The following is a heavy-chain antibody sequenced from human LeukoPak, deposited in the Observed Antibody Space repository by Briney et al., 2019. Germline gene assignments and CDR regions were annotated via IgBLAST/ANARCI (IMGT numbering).Heavy chain of an antibody. J-gene: IGHJ5*02. V-gene: IGHV4-4*02. D-gene: IGHD3-9*01. CDR1: SGSISSSNW. CDR3: ARVVRDYDILTGYPDWFDP. Sequence: SGTLSLTCAVSSGSISSSNWWSWVRQPPGKGLEWIREIYHSGSTNYNPSLKSRVTISVDKSKNQFSLKLSSVTAADTAVYYCARVVRDYDILTGYPDWFDPWGQGTLVTVSS. CDR2: IYHSGST.